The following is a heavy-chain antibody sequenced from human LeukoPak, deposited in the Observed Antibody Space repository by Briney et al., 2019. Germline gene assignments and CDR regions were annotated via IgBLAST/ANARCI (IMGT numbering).Heavy chain of an antibody. J-gene: IGHJ5*02. CDR1: GYTFTNYT. CDR3: ARCGYSDAWSCDH. D-gene: IGHD5-18*01. V-gene: IGHV1-3*04. CDR2: INTGNGNT. Sequence: GASVKVSCKASGYTFTNYTIHWVRQAPGQRLEWMGWINTGNGNTEYSQKFQGRVTVTTDTSASTAYMELSSLRSEHTAVYYCARCGYSDAWSCDHWGQGTLVTVSS.